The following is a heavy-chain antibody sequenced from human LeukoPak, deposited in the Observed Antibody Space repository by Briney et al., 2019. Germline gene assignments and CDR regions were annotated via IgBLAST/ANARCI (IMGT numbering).Heavy chain of an antibody. Sequence: GGSLRLSCAASGFAFSTYWMHWVRRAPGKGLEWVSRINPDGITTTYADSVKGRFTISRDNAKNTLFLQMNSLRAEDTAVYYCARDYYYGMDVWGQGTTITVSS. CDR2: INPDGITT. V-gene: IGHV3-74*01. J-gene: IGHJ6*02. CDR3: ARDYYYGMDV. CDR1: GFAFSTYW.